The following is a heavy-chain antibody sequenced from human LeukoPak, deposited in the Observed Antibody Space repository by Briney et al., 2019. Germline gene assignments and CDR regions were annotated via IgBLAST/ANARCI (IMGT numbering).Heavy chain of an antibody. CDR1: QFIFNNYA. D-gene: IGHD5-18*01. CDR3: AKDVDTVMDWANDAFDV. V-gene: IGHV3-30-3*01. Sequence: PGRSLRLSCAAPQFIFNNYAMSWVRQAPGKGLEWVASISYDGVDKYYADSLKGRFTMSRDNSKNSVYLQMDSLRVEDTAMYYCAKDVDTVMDWANDAFDVWGQGTMVIVSS. CDR2: ISYDGVDK. J-gene: IGHJ3*01.